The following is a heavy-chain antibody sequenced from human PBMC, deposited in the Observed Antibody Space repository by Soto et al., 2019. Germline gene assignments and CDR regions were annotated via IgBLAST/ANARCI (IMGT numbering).Heavy chain of an antibody. Sequence: GGSLRLSCAASGFTFSSYGMHWVRQAPGKGLEWVAVIWYDGSNKYYADSVKGRFTISRDNSKNTLYLQMNSLRAEDTAVYYCARFSSPIRDYYGMDVWGQGTTVTVSS. V-gene: IGHV3-33*01. CDR3: ARFSSPIRDYYGMDV. CDR1: GFTFSSYG. CDR2: IWYDGSNK. J-gene: IGHJ6*02. D-gene: IGHD6-13*01.